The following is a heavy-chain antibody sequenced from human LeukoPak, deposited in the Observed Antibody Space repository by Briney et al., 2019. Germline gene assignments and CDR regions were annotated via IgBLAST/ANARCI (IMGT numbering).Heavy chain of an antibody. CDR2: IYYSGST. CDR3: ARESQEKYYFDY. J-gene: IGHJ4*02. CDR1: GGSISSYY. D-gene: IGHD5-24*01. V-gene: IGHV4-59*12. Sequence: SETLSLTCTVSGGSISSYYWSWIRQPPGKGLEWIGYIYYSGSTNYNPSLKSRVTISVDTSRNQFSLKLSSVTAPDTAVYYCARESQEKYYFDYWGQGTLVTVSS.